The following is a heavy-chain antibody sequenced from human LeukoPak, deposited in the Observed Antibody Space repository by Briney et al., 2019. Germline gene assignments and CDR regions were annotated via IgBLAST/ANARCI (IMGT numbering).Heavy chain of an antibody. Sequence: GGSLRLSCAASGFTFSSYGMHWVRQAPGKGLEWVAVIWYDGSNKYYADSVKGRFTISRDNAKNSLYLQMNSLRDEDTAVYYCARGYYFDYWGQGTLVTVSS. J-gene: IGHJ4*02. CDR1: GFTFSSYG. V-gene: IGHV3-33*01. CDR3: ARGYYFDY. CDR2: IWYDGSNK.